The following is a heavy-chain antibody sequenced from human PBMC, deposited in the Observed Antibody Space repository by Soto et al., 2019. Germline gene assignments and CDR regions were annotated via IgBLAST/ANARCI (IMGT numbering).Heavy chain of an antibody. V-gene: IGHV3-21*01. Sequence: PXESLRLSCAASGFSFSSYSMNWVRQAPGKGLEWVSSISSSSSYIYYADSVKGRFTISRDNAKNSLYLQMNSLRAEDTAVYYCARVGGGYQLLHAFDIWGQGTMVTVSS. CDR3: ARVGGGYQLLHAFDI. J-gene: IGHJ3*02. CDR2: ISSSSSYI. D-gene: IGHD2-2*01. CDR1: GFSFSSYS.